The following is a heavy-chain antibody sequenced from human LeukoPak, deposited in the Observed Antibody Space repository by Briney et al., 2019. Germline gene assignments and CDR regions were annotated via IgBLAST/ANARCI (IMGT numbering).Heavy chain of an antibody. Sequence: GESLKISCQGSGYSFTTYYITWVRQMPGKGLEWMGRIDPSDSYTNYSPSFQGHVTISSDQPISTAYLQWSSLKASDTAIYYCARRPVATNYYYGMDVWGQGTTVTVSS. CDR2: IDPSDSYT. J-gene: IGHJ6*02. CDR1: GYSFTTYY. CDR3: ARRPVATNYYYGMDV. D-gene: IGHD2-2*01. V-gene: IGHV5-10-1*01.